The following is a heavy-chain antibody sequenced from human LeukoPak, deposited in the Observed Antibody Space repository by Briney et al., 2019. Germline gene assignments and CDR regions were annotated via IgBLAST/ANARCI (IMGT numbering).Heavy chain of an antibody. CDR3: ARDLAWYTFDP. V-gene: IGHV4-61*01. D-gene: IGHD6-13*01. Sequence: PSETLSLTCTVSGGSVSSGNYYWSWIRHPPGKGLEYIGYIYNSGSTNHNPSLKSRVAISVDTSKNQFSLKLSSVTAADTAVYYCARDLAWYTFDPWGQGTLVTVSS. CDR2: IYNSGST. CDR1: GGSVSSGNYY. J-gene: IGHJ5*02.